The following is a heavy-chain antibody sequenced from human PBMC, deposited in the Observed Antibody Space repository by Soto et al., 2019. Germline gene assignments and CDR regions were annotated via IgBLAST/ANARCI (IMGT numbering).Heavy chain of an antibody. D-gene: IGHD3-10*02. CDR1: GGSISSYY. Sequence: QVQLLESGPGLVKPSETLSLTCTVSGGSISSYYWSWIRQPPGKGLEWIGFIFYSGSTSYNPSLKSPVTRSTDTSEYQFSPKLNSVTAAATAVYYCASMIGDPVLSFDSWGQGTLVAVSS. CDR2: IFYSGST. J-gene: IGHJ5*01. V-gene: IGHV4-59*01. CDR3: ASMIGDPVLSFDS.